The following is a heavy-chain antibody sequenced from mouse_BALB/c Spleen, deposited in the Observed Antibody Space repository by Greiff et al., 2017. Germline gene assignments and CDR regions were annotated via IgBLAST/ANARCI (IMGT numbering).Heavy chain of an antibody. CDR3: ARPYRYDWFAY. D-gene: IGHD2-14*01. CDR2: INPYNDGT. J-gene: IGHJ3*01. CDR1: GYTFTSYV. Sequence: VQLQQSGPELVKPGASVKMSCKASGYTFTSYVMHWVKQKPGQGLEWIGYINPYNDGTKYNEKFKGKATLTSDKSSSTAYMELSSLTSEDSAVYYCARPYRYDWFAYWGQGTLVTVSA. V-gene: IGHV1-14*01.